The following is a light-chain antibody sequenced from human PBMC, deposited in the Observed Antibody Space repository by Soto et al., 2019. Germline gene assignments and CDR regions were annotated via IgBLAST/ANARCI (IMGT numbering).Light chain of an antibody. CDR3: QQYHKWPPIT. V-gene: IGKV3-15*01. J-gene: IGKJ5*01. Sequence: EVVMTQSPATLSVSLGESATLSCRASQRVEGYLAWYQQKPGQAPRLLIYGASTRATGVTARFRGGGSGTEFTLTISSLQSEDSAVSYCQQYHKWPPITFGQGTRLEIK. CDR2: GAS. CDR1: QRVEGY.